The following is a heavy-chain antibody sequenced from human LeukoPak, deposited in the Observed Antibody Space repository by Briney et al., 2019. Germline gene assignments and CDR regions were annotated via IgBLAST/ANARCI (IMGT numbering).Heavy chain of an antibody. D-gene: IGHD2-21*02. CDR3: ARPRGGDSFDGFDI. CDR1: GGSISSNDL. V-gene: IGHV4-4*02. Sequence: SGTLSLTCTVSGGSISSNDLWTWVRQPPGKGLEWIGEIYHSGTTNYNPSLKSRVSISVDKSNNQFSLKLSSVTAADTAVYYCARPRGGDSFDGFDIWGQGTMVVVSS. CDR2: IYHSGTT. J-gene: IGHJ3*02.